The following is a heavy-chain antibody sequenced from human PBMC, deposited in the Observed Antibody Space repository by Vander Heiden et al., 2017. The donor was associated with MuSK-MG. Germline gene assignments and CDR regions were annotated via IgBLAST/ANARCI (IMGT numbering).Heavy chain of an antibody. J-gene: IGHJ4*02. Sequence: QVQLVLSGAEVKKPGASVKVSCKASGYTFTSHYRHWVRQAPGQGLEWMGIINPSGGSTSYAQKFQGRVTMTRDTSTSTVYMELSSLRSEDTAVYYCARAPLGYSSGWYPPGDYWGQGTLVTVSS. D-gene: IGHD6-19*01. V-gene: IGHV1-46*03. CDR2: INPSGGST. CDR3: ARAPLGYSSGWYPPGDY. CDR1: GYTFTSHY.